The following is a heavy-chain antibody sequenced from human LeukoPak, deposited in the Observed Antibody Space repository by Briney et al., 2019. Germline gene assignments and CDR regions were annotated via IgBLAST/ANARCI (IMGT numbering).Heavy chain of an antibody. CDR2: VST. Sequence: SETLSLTCTVSGGSICSSSHYWGWIRQPPGKGLEWIGVSTYYNPSLKNRVTISRDTSKNQFSLKLSSVTAADTAIYYCARAGYSYGIISYFDSWGQGTLVTVSS. D-gene: IGHD5-18*01. V-gene: IGHV4-39*01. CDR3: ARAGYSYGIISYFDS. J-gene: IGHJ4*02. CDR1: GGSICSSSHY.